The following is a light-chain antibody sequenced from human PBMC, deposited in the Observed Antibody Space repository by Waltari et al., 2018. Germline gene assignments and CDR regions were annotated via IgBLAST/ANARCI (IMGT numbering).Light chain of an antibody. V-gene: IGLV2-14*01. J-gene: IGLJ1*01. CDR1: RSDVGGYNY. CDR2: EFS. Sequence: QSALTQPASVSGSPGQSITLSCTGTRSDVGGYNYVSWYQQHPGKAPKLMIYEFSNRPSGVSNRFSGSKSGNTASLTISGLQAEDEADYYCSSYTSSSTLYVFGTGTKVTVL. CDR3: SSYTSSSTLYV.